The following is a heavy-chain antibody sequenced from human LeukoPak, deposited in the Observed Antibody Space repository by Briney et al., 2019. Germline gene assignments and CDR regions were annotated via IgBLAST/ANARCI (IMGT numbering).Heavy chain of an antibody. V-gene: IGHV3-43*02. Sequence: GGSLRLSCAASVFTFDDYDMHCVREALGKGLEWLSLIRGDGGGTFYADSVKGRFTISRDNSRNSLFLQMSSLRTEDTALYYCAKPGERATMVFDSWGQGTLVTVSS. D-gene: IGHD3-10*01. CDR1: VFTFDDYD. J-gene: IGHJ4*02. CDR2: IRGDGGGT. CDR3: AKPGERATMVFDS.